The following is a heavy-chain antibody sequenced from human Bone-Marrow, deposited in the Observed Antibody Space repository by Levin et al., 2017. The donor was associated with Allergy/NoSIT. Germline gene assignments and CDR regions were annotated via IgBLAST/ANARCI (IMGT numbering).Heavy chain of an antibody. D-gene: IGHD2-2*01. CDR2: ISGSGGST. J-gene: IGHJ6*02. Sequence: LSLTCAASGFTFRSSAMSWVRQAPGKGLEWVSAISGSGGSTYYADSVKGRFTISRDNSKNTLYLQMNSLRAEDTAVYYCAKGYCSSTPRPYMDVWGQGTTVTVSS. CDR1: GFTFRSSA. CDR3: AKGYCSSTPRPYMDV. V-gene: IGHV3-23*01.